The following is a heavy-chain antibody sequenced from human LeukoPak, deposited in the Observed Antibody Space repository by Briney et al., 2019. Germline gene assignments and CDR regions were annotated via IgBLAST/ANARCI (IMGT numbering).Heavy chain of an antibody. CDR1: GGTFSRSA. J-gene: IGHJ5*02. CDR2: IIPIIGTA. CDR3: ARDQIVGTILGWFDP. V-gene: IGHV1-69*05. D-gene: IGHD1-1*01. Sequence: SVKVSCKASGGTFSRSAISWVRQAPGQGLEWMGGIIPIIGTANYALKFQGRVTITTDESTSTAYMELSSLRSEDTALYYCARDQIVGTILGWFDPWGQGTLVTVSS.